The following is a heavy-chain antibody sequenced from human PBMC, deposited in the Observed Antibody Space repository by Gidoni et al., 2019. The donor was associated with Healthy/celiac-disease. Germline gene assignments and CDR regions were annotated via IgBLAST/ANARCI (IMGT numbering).Heavy chain of an antibody. CDR2: IYSGGST. Sequence: EVQLVESGGGLIQPGGSLRLSCAASGFTVSSNYMSWVRQAPGKGLEWVSVIYSGGSTYYADSVKGRFTISRDNSKNTLYLQMNSLRAEDTAVYYCARELYCSGGSCYGGYYYGMDVWGQGTTVTVSS. D-gene: IGHD2-15*01. CDR1: GFTVSSNY. V-gene: IGHV3-53*01. CDR3: ARELYCSGGSCYGGYYYGMDV. J-gene: IGHJ6*02.